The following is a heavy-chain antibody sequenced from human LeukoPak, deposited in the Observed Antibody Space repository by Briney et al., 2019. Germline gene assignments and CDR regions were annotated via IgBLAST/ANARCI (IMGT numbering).Heavy chain of an antibody. CDR1: GGPFSGYY. CDR2: INHSGST. V-gene: IGHV4-34*01. J-gene: IGHJ4*02. D-gene: IGHD5-24*01. Sequence: SETLSLTCAVYGGPFSGYYWSWIRQPPGKGLEWIGEINHSGSTNYNPSLKSRVTISVDTSKNQFSLKLSSVTAADTAVYYCARRDGTGYNTVDFDYWGQGTLVTVSS. CDR3: ARRDGTGYNTVDFDY.